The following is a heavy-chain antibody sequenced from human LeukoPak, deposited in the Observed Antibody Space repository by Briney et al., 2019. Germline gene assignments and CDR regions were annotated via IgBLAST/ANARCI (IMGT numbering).Heavy chain of an antibody. J-gene: IGHJ4*02. CDR2: IYYSGST. V-gene: IGHV4-59*01. D-gene: IGHD3-16*02. Sequence: SETLSLTCTVSGASISGWYWSWIRQPPGKGLEWIGYIYYSGSTNYNPSLKSRVTISVDTSKNQFSLKLSSVTAADTAVYYCARVSEWGLRLGELSPLDYWGQGTLVTVSS. CDR3: ARVSEWGLRLGELSPLDY. CDR1: GASISGWY.